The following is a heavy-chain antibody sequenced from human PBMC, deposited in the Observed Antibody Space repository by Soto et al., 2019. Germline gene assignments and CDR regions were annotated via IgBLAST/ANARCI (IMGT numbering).Heavy chain of an antibody. V-gene: IGHV1-24*01. J-gene: IGHJ4*02. Sequence: ASVKVSCKVSGYTLTEISMHWVRQAPGKGLEWMGGLDPEDGETIYAQKFQGRATMTEDTSTDTAYMELSSLRSEDTAVYYCAKASSSGSYLEIDYWGQGTLVTVSS. D-gene: IGHD1-26*01. CDR3: AKASSSGSYLEIDY. CDR1: GYTLTEIS. CDR2: LDPEDGET.